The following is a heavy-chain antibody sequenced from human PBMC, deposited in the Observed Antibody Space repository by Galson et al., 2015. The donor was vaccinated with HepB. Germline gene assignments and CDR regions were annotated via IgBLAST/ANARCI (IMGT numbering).Heavy chain of an antibody. CDR2: IIPNVGTP. V-gene: IGHV1-69*05. CDR3: ASPGALPASGRYNNGPYYNIIDV. Sequence: SVNVSCKASGGTFTNQGFSWVRQAPGQGLEWVGGIIPNVGTPNYAHKVQGRVTITTDKSTSTVDMELSSLRSEDTAVYYCASPGALPASGRYNNGPYYNIIDVWGQGTTVTVSS. CDR1: GGTFTNQG. D-gene: IGHD3-10*01. J-gene: IGHJ6*02.